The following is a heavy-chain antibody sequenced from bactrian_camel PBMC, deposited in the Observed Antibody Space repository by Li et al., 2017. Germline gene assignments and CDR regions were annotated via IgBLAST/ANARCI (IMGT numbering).Heavy chain of an antibody. D-gene: IGHD6*01. CDR2: ISDGYIT. J-gene: IGHJ6*01. CDR1: GFTFSTAY. CDR3: AALYNLGGAVVSGTVTCLQASSLFAQFGT. Sequence: QVQLVESGGGLVQPGGSLRLSCAATGFTFSTAYMSWVRQAPGRGLEWVSTISDGYITYTAGSVKGRLTISRDNAKNTLYLQMNSLKPEDTGMYYCAALYNLGGAVVSGTVTCLQASSLFAQFGTWGQGTQVTVS. V-gene: IGHV3-2*01.